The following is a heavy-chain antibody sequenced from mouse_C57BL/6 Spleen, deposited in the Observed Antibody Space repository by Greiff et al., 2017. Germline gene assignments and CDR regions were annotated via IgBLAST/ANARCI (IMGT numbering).Heavy chain of an antibody. CDR1: GYTFTDYY. D-gene: IGHD4-1*01. V-gene: IGHV1-26*01. Sequence: EVQLQQSGPELVKPGASVKISCKASGYTFTDYYMNWVKQSHGKSLEWIGDINPNNGGTSYNQKFKGKATLTVDKSSSTAYMELRSLTSEDSAVYYCARPVNWDVYYFDYWGQGTTLTVSS. J-gene: IGHJ2*01. CDR2: INPNNGGT. CDR3: ARPVNWDVYYFDY.